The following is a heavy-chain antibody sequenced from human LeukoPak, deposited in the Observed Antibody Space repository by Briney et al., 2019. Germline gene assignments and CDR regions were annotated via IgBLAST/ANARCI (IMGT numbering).Heavy chain of an antibody. Sequence: ASVKVSCKASGYTFSSYGITWVRRAPGQGLEWMGWISAYNGYTNYAQKLQGRVTMTTDTSTSTAYMELRSLRSDDTAVYYCARVSHYYGSEIEYWGQGTLVTVSS. CDR1: GYTFSSYG. V-gene: IGHV1-18*01. D-gene: IGHD3-10*01. J-gene: IGHJ4*02. CDR2: ISAYNGYT. CDR3: ARVSHYYGSEIEY.